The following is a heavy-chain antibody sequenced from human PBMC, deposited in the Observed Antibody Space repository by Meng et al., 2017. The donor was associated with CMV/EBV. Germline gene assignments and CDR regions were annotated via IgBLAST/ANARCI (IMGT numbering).Heavy chain of an antibody. CDR1: GYTFTSCD. CDR3: ASVPPGRPVIMAY. D-gene: IGHD3-9*01. Sequence: ASVQVSCKASGYTFTSCDINWVRQATGQGLEWMGWMNPNSGNTGYAQKFQGRVTRTSNTSISTAYMELSSMRSEDTAEYYCASVPPGRPVIMAYWGQGTLVTVSS. CDR2: MNPNSGNT. J-gene: IGHJ4*02. V-gene: IGHV1-8*01.